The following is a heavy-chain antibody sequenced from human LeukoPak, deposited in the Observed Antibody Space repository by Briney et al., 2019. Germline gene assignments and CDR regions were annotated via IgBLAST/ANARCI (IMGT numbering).Heavy chain of an antibody. CDR1: GGTFSSYA. J-gene: IGHJ3*02. CDR3: ARPLFLRIAVAGDDAFDI. Sequence: SVKVSCKASGGTFSSYAISWVRQAPGQGLEWMGRILPMFGTANYAQKFQGRVTITTDESTSTPYMELSSLRSEDTAVYYCARPLFLRIAVAGDDAFDIWGQGTMVTVSS. D-gene: IGHD6-19*01. CDR2: ILPMFGTA. V-gene: IGHV1-69*05.